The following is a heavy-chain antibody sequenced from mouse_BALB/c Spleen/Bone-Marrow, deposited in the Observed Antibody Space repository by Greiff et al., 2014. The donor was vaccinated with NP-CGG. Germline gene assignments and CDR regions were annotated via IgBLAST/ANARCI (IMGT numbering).Heavy chain of an antibody. CDR3: ARGATMITTGGAMDY. V-gene: IGHV1-18*01. CDR1: GYSFTDYT. CDR2: INPYNGGT. D-gene: IGHD2-4*01. Sequence: VQLKQSGPELGKPGASMKISCKASGYSFTDYTMKWGKQSHGKNLEWIGLINPYNGGTDYSQKFKGKATLTVDKSSSTAYMELLSLTSEDSAVDYCARGATMITTGGAMDYWGQGTSVTVSS. J-gene: IGHJ4*01.